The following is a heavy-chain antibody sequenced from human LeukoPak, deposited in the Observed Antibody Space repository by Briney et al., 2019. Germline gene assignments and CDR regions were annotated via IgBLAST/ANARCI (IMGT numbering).Heavy chain of an antibody. CDR1: GVSITTYY. CDR2: IYYSGST. CDR3: ARVVLTMVRGVRDYYFDY. D-gene: IGHD3-10*01. Sequence: SETLSLTCTVSGVSITTYYWSWIRQPPGKGLEWIGYIYYSGSTNYNPSLKSRVTISVDTSKNQFSLKLSSVTAADTAVYYCARVVLTMVRGVRDYYFDYWGQGTLVTVSS. J-gene: IGHJ4*02. V-gene: IGHV4-59*13.